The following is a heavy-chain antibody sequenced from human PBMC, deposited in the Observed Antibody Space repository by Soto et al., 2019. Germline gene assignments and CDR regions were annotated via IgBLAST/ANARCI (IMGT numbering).Heavy chain of an antibody. J-gene: IGHJ4*02. V-gene: IGHV3-21*02. D-gene: IGHD3-3*01. CDR3: ARAFGVVTFSDS. CDR2: ITSNANRI. Sequence: EVQLVESGGGLVKPGGSLRLSCAASGFTFNKYSMNWVRQAPGKGLEWVSSITSNANRIYYADSVKGRFTISRDNAKNSLYLQMNSLRVEDTAVYYCARAFGVVTFSDSWGQGTLVTVSS. CDR1: GFTFNKYS.